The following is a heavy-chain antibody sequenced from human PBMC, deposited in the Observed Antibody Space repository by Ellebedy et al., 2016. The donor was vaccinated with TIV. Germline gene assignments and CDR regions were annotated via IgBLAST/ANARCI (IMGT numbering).Heavy chain of an antibody. CDR1: GYTFTSYY. V-gene: IGHV1-46*01. Sequence: ASVKVSXXASGYTFTSYYMHWVRQAPGQGLEWMGIINPSGGSTSYAQKFQGRVTMTRDTSTSTVYMELSSLRSEDTAVYYCARDRGVTAMVSMDFHYYGMDVWGQGTTVTVSS. J-gene: IGHJ6*02. CDR3: ARDRGVTAMVSMDFHYYGMDV. D-gene: IGHD5-18*01. CDR2: INPSGGST.